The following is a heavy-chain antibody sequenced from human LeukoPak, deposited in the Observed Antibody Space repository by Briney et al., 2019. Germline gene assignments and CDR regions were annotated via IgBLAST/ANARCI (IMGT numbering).Heavy chain of an antibody. V-gene: IGHV4-4*07. Sequence: SETLSLTCTVSGGSVSNNYWSWLRQPAGKGLEWIGRIQSSGNTNYNPSLRSRLTLSMDTSKNQFSLHLTSVTAADTAVYYCASNGYYCIEFWGKGTTVTVSS. J-gene: IGHJ6*03. CDR3: ASNGYYCIEF. CDR1: GGSVSNNY. D-gene: IGHD2-8*01. CDR2: IQSSGNT.